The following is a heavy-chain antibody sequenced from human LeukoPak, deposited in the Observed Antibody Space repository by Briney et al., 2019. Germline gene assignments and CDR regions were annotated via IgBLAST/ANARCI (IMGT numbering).Heavy chain of an antibody. CDR2: ISSSSSNI. Sequence: GGSLRLSCAASGFTFTNYGMNWVRQAPGKGLEWVSCISSSSSNIYYADSVKGRFTISRDNAKNSLYLQMNSLRAEDTAVYYCARAASMSGVFPDYWGQGTLVTVSS. CDR1: GFTFTNYG. D-gene: IGHD3-10*02. V-gene: IGHV3-21*01. J-gene: IGHJ4*02. CDR3: ARAASMSGVFPDY.